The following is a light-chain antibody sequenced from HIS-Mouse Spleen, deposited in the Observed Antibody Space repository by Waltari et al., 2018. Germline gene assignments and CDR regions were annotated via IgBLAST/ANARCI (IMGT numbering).Light chain of an antibody. CDR1: SRDVGGYNY. Sequence: QSALTQPRSVSGSPGQSVTISCTGTSRDVGGYNYVSWYQQHPGKAPKLMIYDVSKRPSGVPDRFSGSKSGNTASLTISGLQAEDEADYYCCSYAGSYTGVFGTGTKVTDL. J-gene: IGLJ1*01. CDR3: CSYAGSYTGV. CDR2: DVS. V-gene: IGLV2-11*01.